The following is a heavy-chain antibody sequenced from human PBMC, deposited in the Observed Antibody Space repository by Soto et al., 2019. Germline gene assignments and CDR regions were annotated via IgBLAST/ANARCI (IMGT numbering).Heavy chain of an antibody. CDR3: ARRGIAAASDY. J-gene: IGHJ4*02. CDR1: GGSISSSSYY. V-gene: IGHV4-39*01. Sequence: QLQLQESGPGLVKPSETLSLTCTVSGGSISSSSYYWGWIRQPPGKGLEWIGSIYYSGSTYYNPTLKSRVTLSVDTSKNQYSLTLSSVTAADTAVYYCARRGIAAASDYWGQGTLVTVSS. CDR2: IYYSGST. D-gene: IGHD6-13*01.